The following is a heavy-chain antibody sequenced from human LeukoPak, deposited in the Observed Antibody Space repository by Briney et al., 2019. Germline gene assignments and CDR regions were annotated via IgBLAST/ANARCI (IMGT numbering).Heavy chain of an antibody. CDR3: ARGMSYYNIYFDY. CDR2: IKQDGSEK. V-gene: IGHV3-7*01. Sequence: GGSLRLSCAASGFTFSSYWKSWVRQAPGKGLEWVANIKQDGSEKYYVDSVKGRFTISRDNAKNSLYLQMNSLRAEDTAVYYCARGMSYYNIYFDYWGQGTLVTVSS. J-gene: IGHJ4*02. D-gene: IGHD1-26*01. CDR1: GFTFSSYW.